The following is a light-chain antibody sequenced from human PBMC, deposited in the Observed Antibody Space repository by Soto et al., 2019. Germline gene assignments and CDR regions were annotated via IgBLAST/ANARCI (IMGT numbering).Light chain of an antibody. CDR3: QQYNGYSRT. CDR1: QSIGSS. V-gene: IGKV1-5*01. J-gene: IGKJ1*01. CDR2: DAS. Sequence: DIQMTQSPSTLSASVGERVTITCRASQSIGSSLAWYQQKPGKAPNLLISDASSLERGVPSRFSGSGSGTEFTLTIRSLQPDDFATYYCQQYNGYSRTFGQGTKVQIK.